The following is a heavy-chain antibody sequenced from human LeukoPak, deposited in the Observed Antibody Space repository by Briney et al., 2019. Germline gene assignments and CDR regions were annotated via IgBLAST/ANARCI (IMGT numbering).Heavy chain of an antibody. Sequence: GESLKISCKGSGYSFTSYWIGWVRQMPGKGLEWMGIIYPGDADTRYSPSFQGQVTISADKSINTAFLQWSSLKASDTAMYYCARPSDLSNIVGVTIDVFDIWGQGTMVTVSS. J-gene: IGHJ3*02. CDR2: IYPGDADT. D-gene: IGHD1-26*01. V-gene: IGHV5-51*01. CDR1: GYSFTSYW. CDR3: ARPSDLSNIVGVTIDVFDI.